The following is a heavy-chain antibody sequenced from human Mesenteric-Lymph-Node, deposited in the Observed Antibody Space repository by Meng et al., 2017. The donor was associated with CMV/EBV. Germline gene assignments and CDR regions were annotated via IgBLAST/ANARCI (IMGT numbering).Heavy chain of an antibody. D-gene: IGHD2-15*01. J-gene: IGHJ4*02. CDR1: GFAFSTYA. CDR2: IYSGGGA. CDR3: AKGWSGGADYYFDY. Sequence: GESLKISCAASGFAFSTYAMNWVRLAPGKGLEWVSVIYSGGGAHYADSVKGRFIISRENSKNTLYLQMNSLRDDDTAVYYCAKGWSGGADYYFDYWGQGFLVTVSS. V-gene: IGHV3-23*03.